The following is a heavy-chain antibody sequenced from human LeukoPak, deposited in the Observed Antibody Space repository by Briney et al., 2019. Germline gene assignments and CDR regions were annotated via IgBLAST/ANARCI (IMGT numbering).Heavy chain of an antibody. CDR2: IYYSGST. D-gene: IGHD3-10*01. J-gene: IGHJ6*04. V-gene: IGHV4-59*11. Sequence: PSETLSLTCTVSGGSISSHYWSWIRQPPGKGLEWIGYIYYSGSTNYNPSLKSRVTISVDTSKNQFSLKLSSVTAADTAVYHCARGHYYGSGVMDVWGKGTTVTVSS. CDR1: GGSISSHY. CDR3: ARGHYYGSGVMDV.